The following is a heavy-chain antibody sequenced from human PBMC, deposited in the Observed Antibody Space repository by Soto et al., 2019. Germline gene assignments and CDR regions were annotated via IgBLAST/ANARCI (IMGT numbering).Heavy chain of an antibody. V-gene: IGHV3-21*01. D-gene: IGHD2-2*01. J-gene: IGHJ6*02. CDR1: GFTFSSYS. CDR3: ARDLFVVVPATYYYYYGMDV. Sequence: PGGSLRLSCAASGFTFSSYSMNWVRQAPGKGLEWVSSISSSSSYIYYADSVKGRFTISRDNAKNSLYLQMNSLRAEDTAVYYCARDLFVVVPATYYYYYGMDVWGQGTTVTVSS. CDR2: ISSSSSYI.